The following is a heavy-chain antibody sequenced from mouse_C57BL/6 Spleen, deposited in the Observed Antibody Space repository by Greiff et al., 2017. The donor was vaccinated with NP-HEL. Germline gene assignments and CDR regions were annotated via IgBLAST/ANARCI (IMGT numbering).Heavy chain of an antibody. CDR3: ARESYGNPDY. V-gene: IGHV1-76*01. Sequence: VQLQQSGAELVRPGASVKLSCKASGYTFTDYYINWVKQRPGQGLEWIARIYPGSGNTYYNEKFKGKATLTAEKSSSTAYMQLSSLTSEDSAVYFCARESYGNPDYWGQGTTLTVSS. CDR1: GYTFTDYY. CDR2: IYPGSGNT. J-gene: IGHJ2*01. D-gene: IGHD2-1*01.